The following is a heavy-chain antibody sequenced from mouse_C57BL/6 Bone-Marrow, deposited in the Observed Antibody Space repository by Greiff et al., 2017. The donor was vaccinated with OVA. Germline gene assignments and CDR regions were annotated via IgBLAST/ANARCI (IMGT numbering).Heavy chain of an antibody. J-gene: IGHJ3*01. Sequence: VQLQQSGPELVKPGASVKISCKASGYSFTSYDINWVKQRPGQGLEWIGWIYPRDGSTKYNEKFKGKATLTVDTSSSTAYMELHSLTSEDSAVYFCARPPLYYGSSYSFAYWGQGTLVTVSA. CDR2: IYPRDGST. D-gene: IGHD1-1*01. CDR3: ARPPLYYGSSYSFAY. CDR1: GYSFTSYD. V-gene: IGHV1-85*01.